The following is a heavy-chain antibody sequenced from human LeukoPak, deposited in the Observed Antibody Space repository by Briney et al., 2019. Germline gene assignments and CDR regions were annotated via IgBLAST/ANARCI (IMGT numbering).Heavy chain of an antibody. CDR2: IFYSGST. Sequence: SETLSLTCTVSSGSISTYYWSWIRQPPGKGLEWMGYIFYSGSTTYNPSLSSRLTISVDTSKNQFSLELSSVTAADTAVYYCARQGTSGSYLTGLDVWGQGTTVTVSS. V-gene: IGHV4-59*08. J-gene: IGHJ6*02. CDR1: SGSISTYY. D-gene: IGHD3-22*01. CDR3: ARQGTSGSYLTGLDV.